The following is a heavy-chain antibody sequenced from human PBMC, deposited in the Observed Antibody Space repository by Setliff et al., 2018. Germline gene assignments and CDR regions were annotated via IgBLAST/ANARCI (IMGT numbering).Heavy chain of an antibody. D-gene: IGHD3-10*01. J-gene: IGHJ5*02. CDR1: GYSFSTCW. V-gene: IGHV5-51*01. Sequence: SLKISCKGSGYSFSTCWIGWVRQMPGKGLEWMGIIYPGDSITRYSPSFQGQVTISVDKSINTAYLQWSSLRASDTAIYYCARHPYYYGSGTYLDNNNRWFDPWGQGTLVTV. CDR2: IYPGDSIT. CDR3: ARHPYYYGSGTYLDNNNRWFDP.